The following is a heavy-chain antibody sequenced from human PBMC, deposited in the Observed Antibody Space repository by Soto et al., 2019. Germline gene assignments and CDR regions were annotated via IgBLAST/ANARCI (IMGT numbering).Heavy chain of an antibody. CDR1: GGSISSGGYS. J-gene: IGHJ6*02. Sequence: SETLSLTCAVSGGSISSGGYSWSWIRQPPGKGLEWIGYIYHSGTTYYNPSLKSRVTISVDRSKNQFSLKLSSVTAADTAVYYCARAHSAHYDYGMDVWGQGTTVTVSS. V-gene: IGHV4-30-2*01. D-gene: IGHD6-25*01. CDR3: ARAHSAHYDYGMDV. CDR2: IYHSGTT.